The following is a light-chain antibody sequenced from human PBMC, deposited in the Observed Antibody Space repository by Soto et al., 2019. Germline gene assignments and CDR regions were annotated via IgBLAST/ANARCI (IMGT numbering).Light chain of an antibody. CDR3: QQYGGSPRT. J-gene: IGKJ1*01. V-gene: IGKV3-20*01. CDR1: QSVSSSS. CDR2: GAS. Sequence: EIVLTQSPGTLSLSPGERATLSCRASQSVSSSSLAWYQQKRGQAPRLLIHGASSRATGIPDRFSGSGSGTDFTLTIIRLEPEDFSVYYCQQYGGSPRTFGQGTKVEVK.